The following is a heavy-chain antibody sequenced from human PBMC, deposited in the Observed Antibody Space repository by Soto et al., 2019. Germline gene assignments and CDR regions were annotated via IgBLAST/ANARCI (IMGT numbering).Heavy chain of an antibody. V-gene: IGHV1-18*01. Sequence: QVQLVQSGAEVKKPGASVKVSCKASGYTFTSYGISWVRQAPGQGLEWMGWISAYNGNTNYAQKLQGRVTMTTDTSTSTGYMELRSLRSDDTAVYYCARDEGIAVAGTTQFDYWGQGTLVTVSS. CDR1: GYTFTSYG. D-gene: IGHD6-19*01. CDR2: ISAYNGNT. CDR3: ARDEGIAVAGTTQFDY. J-gene: IGHJ4*02.